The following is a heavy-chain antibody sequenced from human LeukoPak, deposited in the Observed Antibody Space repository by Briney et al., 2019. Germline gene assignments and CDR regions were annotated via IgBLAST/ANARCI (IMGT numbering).Heavy chain of an antibody. CDR3: AKDLAILTGHYKGFDY. J-gene: IGHJ4*01. V-gene: IGHV3-23*01. CDR1: GFTFSSYA. Sequence: PGGSLRLSCGACGFTFSSYAMSWVRQARGRGLEGVSTISDAGGSTYHAASVKGRFTISRDKSKNTLYLQMNSLRADDTAVYYCAKDLAILTGHYKGFDYWGQGTMVTVSS. D-gene: IGHD3-9*01. CDR2: ISDAGGST.